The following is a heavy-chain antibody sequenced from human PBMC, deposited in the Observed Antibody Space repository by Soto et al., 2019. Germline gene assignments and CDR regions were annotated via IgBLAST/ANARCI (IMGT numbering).Heavy chain of an antibody. CDR1: GFTFSDYF. J-gene: IGHJ2*01. CDR2: IGSSGHTI. CDR3: ARESGWYFDL. Sequence: QVQLVDSGGGLVKPGGSLRLSCAASGFTFSDYFIYWIRQAPGKGLEWVSYIGSSGHTIYYADSVKGRFTISRDNAKNSLYLQMNSLRAEDTAVYYCARESGWYFDLWGRGTVVTVSS. V-gene: IGHV3-11*01.